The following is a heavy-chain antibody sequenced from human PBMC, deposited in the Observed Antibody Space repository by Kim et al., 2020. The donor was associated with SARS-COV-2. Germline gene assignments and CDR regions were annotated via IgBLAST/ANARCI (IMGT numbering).Heavy chain of an antibody. D-gene: IGHD5-18*01. J-gene: IGHJ4*02. Sequence: GGSLRLSCAASGFTFSNAWMSWVRQAPGKGLEWVGRIKSKTDGGTTDYAAPVKGRFTISRDDSKNTLYLQMNSLKTEDTAVYYCTTAEYSYGTFDYWGQGTLVTVSS. CDR3: TTAEYSYGTFDY. CDR1: GFTFSNAW. CDR2: IKSKTDGGTT. V-gene: IGHV3-15*01.